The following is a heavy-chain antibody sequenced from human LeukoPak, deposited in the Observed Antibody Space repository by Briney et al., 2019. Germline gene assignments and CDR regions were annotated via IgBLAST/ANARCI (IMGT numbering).Heavy chain of an antibody. CDR2: ISSSGSTI. CDR3: AELGITMIGGV. V-gene: IGHV3-48*03. D-gene: IGHD3-10*02. J-gene: IGHJ6*04. Sequence: GGSLRLSCAASGFTFSSYEMNWVRQAPGKGLEWASYISSSGSTIYYADSVKGRFTISRDNAKNSLYLQMNSLRAEDTAVYCCAELGITMIGGVWGKGTTVTISS. CDR1: GFTFSSYE.